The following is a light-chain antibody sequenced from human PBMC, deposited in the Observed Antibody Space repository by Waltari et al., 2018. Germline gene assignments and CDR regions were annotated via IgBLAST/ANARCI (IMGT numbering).Light chain of an antibody. CDR2: EVT. V-gene: IGLV2-23*02. CDR1: SDDVGSDNF. Sequence: QSALTQPASVSGSAGQSITISCIGTSDDVGSDNFVSWYQQNPGKAPRLLISEVTKRPSGVSSRFSGSKSGITASLTISGLQTEDEADYYCCSYAGGATWVFGGGTKLTVL. CDR3: CSYAGGATWV. J-gene: IGLJ3*02.